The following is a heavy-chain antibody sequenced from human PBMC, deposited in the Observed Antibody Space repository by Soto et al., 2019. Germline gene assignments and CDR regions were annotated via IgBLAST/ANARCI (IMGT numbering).Heavy chain of an antibody. Sequence: QVQLVQSGAEVKKPGSSVKVSCKASGGTFSRYAISWVRQSPGQGLEWMGGSIPIFGTANYAQKFHGRVTINADESTSTAYMELSSLRSEDTSVYYCARDLAARNQHYYYSYGMDVWGQGTTVTGSS. CDR2: SIPIFGTA. D-gene: IGHD6-6*01. J-gene: IGHJ6*02. CDR3: ARDLAARNQHYYYSYGMDV. CDR1: GGTFSRYA. V-gene: IGHV1-69*01.